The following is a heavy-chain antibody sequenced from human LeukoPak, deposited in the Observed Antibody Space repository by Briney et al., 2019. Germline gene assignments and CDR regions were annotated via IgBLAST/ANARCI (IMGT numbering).Heavy chain of an antibody. D-gene: IGHD6-19*01. CDR2: IWYDGSNK. J-gene: IGHJ4*02. CDR1: GFTFSSYG. V-gene: IGHV3-33*01. Sequence: GGSLRVSCAASGFTFSSYGMHWVRQAPGKGLEWVAVIWYDGSNKYYADSVKGRFTISRDNSKNTLYLQMNSLRAEDTAVYYCARERIAVAGDYYFDYWGQGTLVTVSS. CDR3: ARERIAVAGDYYFDY.